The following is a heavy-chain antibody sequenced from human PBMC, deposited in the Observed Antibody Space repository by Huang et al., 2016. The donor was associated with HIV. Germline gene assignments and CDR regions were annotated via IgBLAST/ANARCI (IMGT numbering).Heavy chain of an antibody. D-gene: IGHD6-13*01. CDR3: AKGGLAAAVLDF. Sequence: QVQLVESGGGVVQPGRSLRIFCAASGFTFSSYGMHWVRQAPGKGVEWVAVISYDAKTKYYADSVKGRFSISRDNSKTTVYLQLNSLRLEDTAVYYCAKGGLAAAVLDFWGQGTLVTVSS. V-gene: IGHV3-30*18. CDR2: ISYDAKTK. CDR1: GFTFSSYG. J-gene: IGHJ4*02.